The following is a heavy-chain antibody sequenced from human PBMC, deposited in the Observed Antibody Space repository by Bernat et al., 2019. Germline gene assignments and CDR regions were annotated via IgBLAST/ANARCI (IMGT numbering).Heavy chain of an antibody. D-gene: IGHD4-17*01. CDR2: INSDGSST. Sequence: EVQLVESGGGLVQPGGSLRLSCAASGFTFSSYWMHWVRQPPGKWLVWVSRINSDGSSTSYADSVKGRFTSSRDNAKNTLYLQMSSLRAEDTAVYYCARTYYGDDFQYWGQGTLVTVSS. CDR1: GFTFSSYW. V-gene: IGHV3-74*01. J-gene: IGHJ1*01. CDR3: ARTYYGDDFQY.